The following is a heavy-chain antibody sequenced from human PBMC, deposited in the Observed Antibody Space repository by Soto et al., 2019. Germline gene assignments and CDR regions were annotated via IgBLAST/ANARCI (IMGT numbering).Heavy chain of an antibody. CDR1: GFTFSTYA. V-gene: IGHV3-23*01. CDR2: VSSGGGT. CDR3: AKDILSLYYYYGMDV. Sequence: GGSLRLSCAASGFTFSTYAMGWVRQAPGKGLEWVSVVSSGGGTHYADSVKGRFTISRDNSKNTLYLQMNSLRAEDTAVYYCAKDILSLYYYYGMDVWGQGTTVTVSS. D-gene: IGHD2-8*01. J-gene: IGHJ6*02.